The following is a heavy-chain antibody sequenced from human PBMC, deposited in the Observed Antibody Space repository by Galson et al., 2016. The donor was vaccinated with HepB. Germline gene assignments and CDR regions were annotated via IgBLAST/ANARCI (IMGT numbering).Heavy chain of an antibody. CDR3: AKDLISDYVWGSYRFQD. CDR1: GFSFSTYA. V-gene: IGHV3-23*01. Sequence: SLRLSCAVSGFSFSTYAMSWVRQAPGKGLVWVSTIGGSGDNTYYADSVKGRFTISRDNSMNTLYLQMNSLRAEDTAVYYCAKDLISDYVWGSYRFQDWGQGAPVTVSS. CDR2: IGGSGDNT. D-gene: IGHD3-16*02. J-gene: IGHJ1*01.